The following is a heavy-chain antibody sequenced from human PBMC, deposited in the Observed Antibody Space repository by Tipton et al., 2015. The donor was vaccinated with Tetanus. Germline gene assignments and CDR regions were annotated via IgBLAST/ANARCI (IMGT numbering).Heavy chain of an antibody. CDR3: SSSPGNQYLAFFDY. CDR1: GGSFSNYY. V-gene: IGHV4-34*01. Sequence: TLSLTCAVYGGSFSNYYLTWIRQPPGQGLEWIGEIHPSGITNYNPSLINRVTISVDTSKNQFSLRLTSVTAADTAVYYCSSSPGNQYLAFFDYWGRGTLVTVSS. J-gene: IGHJ4*02. D-gene: IGHD2/OR15-2a*01. CDR2: IHPSGIT.